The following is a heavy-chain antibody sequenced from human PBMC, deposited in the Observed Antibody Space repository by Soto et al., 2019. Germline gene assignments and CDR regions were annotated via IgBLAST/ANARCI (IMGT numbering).Heavy chain of an antibody. D-gene: IGHD2-2*01. CDR2: ISAYNGNT. Sequence: ASVKVSCKASGYTFTSYGISWVRQAPGQGLEWMGWISAYNGNTNYAQKLQGRVTMTTDTSTSTAYMELRSLRSDDTAVYYCAREMGYCSSTSCRPSYYYYGMDVWGQGTTVTV. CDR3: AREMGYCSSTSCRPSYYYYGMDV. V-gene: IGHV1-18*01. J-gene: IGHJ6*02. CDR1: GYTFTSYG.